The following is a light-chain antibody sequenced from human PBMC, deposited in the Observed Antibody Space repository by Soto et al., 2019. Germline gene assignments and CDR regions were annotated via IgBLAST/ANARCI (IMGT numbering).Light chain of an antibody. J-gene: IGLJ1*01. CDR2: EVS. V-gene: IGLV2-14*01. CDR1: SSDVGGYNY. CDR3: SSFTGRSMYV. Sequence: LTQPASVSGSPGQSITISCTGTSSDVGGYNYVSWYQQQSGKAPKLMIHEVSNRPSGVSNRFSGSKSGNTASLTISGLQAEDEADYYCSSFTGRSMYVFGTGTKVTVL.